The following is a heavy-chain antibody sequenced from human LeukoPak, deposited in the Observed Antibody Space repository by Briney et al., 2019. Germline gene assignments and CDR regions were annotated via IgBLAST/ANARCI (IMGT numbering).Heavy chain of an antibody. Sequence: SETLSLACAVSGYSISSGYYWGWIRQSPGKGLQWIGTIYHSGSTYYNPSLKRRLTISIDTSKNQFSLKLSSVTAADTAVYYCTRLTISGGRFFDCWGQGTLVTVSS. CDR2: IYHSGST. CDR3: TRLTISGGRFFDC. D-gene: IGHD2-15*01. V-gene: IGHV4-38-2*01. CDR1: GYSISSGYY. J-gene: IGHJ4*02.